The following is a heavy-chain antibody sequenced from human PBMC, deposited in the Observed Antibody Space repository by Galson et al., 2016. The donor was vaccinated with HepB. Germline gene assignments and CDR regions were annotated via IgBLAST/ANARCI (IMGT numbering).Heavy chain of an antibody. Sequence: QSGAEVKKPGESLNISCQGSGYSFPYFWIGWVRQMPGKGLEWMGIVYPDDSDTRYSPSFQGQITSSADKSISTAYLQRTGLKASDTAVSYSVTAPYSQGPFDFWGRGTRVTVSS. J-gene: IGHJ4*02. V-gene: IGHV5-51*01. CDR3: VTAPYSQGPFDF. D-gene: IGHD4-11*01. CDR2: VYPDDSDT. CDR1: GYSFPYFW.